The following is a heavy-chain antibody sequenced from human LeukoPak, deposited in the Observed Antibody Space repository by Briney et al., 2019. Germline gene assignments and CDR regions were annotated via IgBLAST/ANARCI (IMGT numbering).Heavy chain of an antibody. Sequence: ASVKVSCKASGYIFTIYDIHWVRQAPGQRLQWMGWIKTGNGYTKYSQELQDRVTMSRDTYASTAYMELSSLRSEDMAVYYCARVGSGTFDIWGQGTMVIVSS. CDR1: GYIFTIYD. CDR3: ARVGSGTFDI. D-gene: IGHD3-10*01. J-gene: IGHJ3*02. CDR2: IKTGNGYT. V-gene: IGHV1-3*03.